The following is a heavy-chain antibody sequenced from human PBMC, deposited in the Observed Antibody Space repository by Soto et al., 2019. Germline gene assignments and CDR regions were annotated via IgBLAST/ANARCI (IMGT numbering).Heavy chain of an antibody. CDR1: GGSFSGYY. Sequence: SETLSLTCAVYGGSFSGYYWSWIRQPPGKGLEWIGEINHSGSTNYNPSLKSRVTISVDTSKNQFSLKLSSVTAADTAVYYCARGNRIAAAGTGYFDYWGQGTLVTVSS. V-gene: IGHV4-34*01. CDR3: ARGNRIAAAGTGYFDY. J-gene: IGHJ4*02. D-gene: IGHD6-13*01. CDR2: INHSGST.